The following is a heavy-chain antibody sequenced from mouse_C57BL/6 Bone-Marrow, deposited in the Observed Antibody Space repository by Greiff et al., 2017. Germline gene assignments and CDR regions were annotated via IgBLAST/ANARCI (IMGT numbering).Heavy chain of an antibody. Sequence: QVQLQQPGPELARPWASVKISCQAFYTFSRRVHFAIRDTNYWMQWVKQRPGQGLEWIGAIYPGNGDTSYNQKFKGKATLTADNSSSTAYMQLSSLTSDDSAVYYCACRFYNGYWYFDVWGTGTTVTVSS. V-gene: IGHV1-87*01. CDR2: GQGLEWIG. CDR3: SDDSAVYYCACRFYNGYWYFDV. D-gene: IGHD2-3*01. J-gene: IGHJ1*03. CDR1: YTFSRRVH.